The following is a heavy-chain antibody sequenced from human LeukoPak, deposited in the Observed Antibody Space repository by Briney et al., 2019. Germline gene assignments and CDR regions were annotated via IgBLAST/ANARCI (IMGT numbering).Heavy chain of an antibody. Sequence: GGSLRLSCAASGFTFSSYSMNWVRQAPGKGLEWVSSISSSSSYIYYADSVKGRFTISRDNAKNSLYLQMNSLRAEDTAVYYRARVRDYDSSGYYFDYWGQGTLVTVSS. J-gene: IGHJ4*02. D-gene: IGHD3-22*01. V-gene: IGHV3-21*01. CDR3: ARVRDYDSSGYYFDY. CDR1: GFTFSSYS. CDR2: ISSSSSYI.